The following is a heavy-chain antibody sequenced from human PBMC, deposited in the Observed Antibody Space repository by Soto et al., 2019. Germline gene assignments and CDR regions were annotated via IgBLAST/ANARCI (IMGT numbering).Heavy chain of an antibody. CDR1: GFTFSSYW. V-gene: IGHV3-74*01. J-gene: IGHJ5*01. CDR3: ARDPQFWRLDS. Sequence: EVQLVESGGGLVQPGESLRLSCAASGFTFSSYWMHWVRQAPGKGLVWVSRLNSDGSATTYADSVKGRFTISRDNVKNTLYLQMNSLRAEETAVYFCARDPQFWRLDSWGQGTLVTVSS. D-gene: IGHD4-4*01. CDR2: LNSDGSAT.